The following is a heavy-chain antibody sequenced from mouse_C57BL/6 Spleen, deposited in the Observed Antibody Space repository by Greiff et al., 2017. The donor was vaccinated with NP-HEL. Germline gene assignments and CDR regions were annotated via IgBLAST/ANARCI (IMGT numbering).Heavy chain of an antibody. D-gene: IGHD2-3*01. V-gene: IGHV1-81*01. CDR3: AGVYDGYYSFAC. CDR1: GYTFTSYG. CDR2: IYPRSGNT. Sequence: QVQLQQSGAELARPGASVKLSCKASGYTFTSYGISWVKQRTVQGLEWIGEIYPRSGNTYYIEKFKGKATLTADKSSSTAYMELRSLTSEDSAVYFCAGVYDGYYSFACWGQGTLVTVSA. J-gene: IGHJ3*01.